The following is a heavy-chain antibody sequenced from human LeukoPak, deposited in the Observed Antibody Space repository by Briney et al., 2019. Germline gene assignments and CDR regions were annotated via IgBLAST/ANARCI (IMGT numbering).Heavy chain of an antibody. CDR2: VYSNGNT. CDR1: GGSIKNNY. Sequence: SETLSLTCTVSGGSIKNNYRSWIRRPPGKALEWIGYVYSNGNTNYNPSLKSRVTMSIETSKNQFSLKVPSVTAADTAVYYCAGGTFDGPLYGTYWYFHVRGRGTLVTVSS. V-gene: IGHV4-59*01. J-gene: IGHJ2*01. CDR3: AGGTFDGPLYGTYWYFHV. D-gene: IGHD1-14*01.